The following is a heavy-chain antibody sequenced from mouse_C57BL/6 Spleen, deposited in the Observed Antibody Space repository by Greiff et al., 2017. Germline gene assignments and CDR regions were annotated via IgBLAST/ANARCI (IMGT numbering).Heavy chain of an antibody. CDR3: ARGGYYAMDY. CDR1: GFTFSDYG. V-gene: IGHV5-17*01. CDR2: ISSGSSTI. D-gene: IGHD1-1*02. J-gene: IGHJ4*01. Sequence: VQLKESGGGLVKPGGSLKLSCAASGFTFSDYGMHWVRQAPEKGLEWVAYISSGSSTIYYADTVKGRFTISRDNAKNTLFLQMTSLRSEDTAMYYCARGGYYAMDYWGQGTSVTVSS.